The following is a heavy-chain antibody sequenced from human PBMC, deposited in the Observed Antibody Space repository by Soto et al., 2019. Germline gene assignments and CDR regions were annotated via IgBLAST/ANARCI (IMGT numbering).Heavy chain of an antibody. V-gene: IGHV4-34*01. D-gene: IGHD3-10*01. CDR1: GGSFSGYY. CDR3: ARGLWFGESFGYYYMDV. Sequence: SETLSLTCAVYGGSFSGYYWSWIRQPPGKGLEWIGEINHSGSTNYNPSLKSRVTISVDTSKNQFSLKLSSVTAADTAVYYCARGLWFGESFGYYYMDVWGKGTTVTVSS. CDR2: INHSGST. J-gene: IGHJ6*03.